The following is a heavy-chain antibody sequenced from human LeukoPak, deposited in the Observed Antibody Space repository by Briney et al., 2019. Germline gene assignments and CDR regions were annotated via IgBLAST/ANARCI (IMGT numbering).Heavy chain of an antibody. CDR1: GGTFSSYA. V-gene: IGHV1-69*04. Sequence: SVKVSCKASGGTFSSYAISWVRQAPGQGLEWMGRIIPIFGIANYAQKFQGRVTITADKSTSTAYMELSSLRSEDTAVYYCARGRYYYDSSGYYYVDDDYWGQGTQVTVSS. CDR2: IIPIFGIA. J-gene: IGHJ4*02. CDR3: ARGRYYYDSSGYYYVDDDY. D-gene: IGHD3-22*01.